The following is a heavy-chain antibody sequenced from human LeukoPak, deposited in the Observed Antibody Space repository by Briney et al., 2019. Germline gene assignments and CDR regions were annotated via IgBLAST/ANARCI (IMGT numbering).Heavy chain of an antibody. CDR3: ARYHCSGGYCDTYYYGMDV. J-gene: IGHJ6*02. D-gene: IGHD2-15*01. CDR2: ITSSGSTI. CDR1: GFTVSSNY. Sequence: PGGPLRLSCAASGFTVSSNYMSWVRQAPGRGLQWVSYITSSGSTIYYADSVKGRFTISRDNAKNSLYLQMNSLRAEDTAVYYCARYHCSGGYCDTYYYGMDVWGQGTTVTVSS. V-gene: IGHV3-11*04.